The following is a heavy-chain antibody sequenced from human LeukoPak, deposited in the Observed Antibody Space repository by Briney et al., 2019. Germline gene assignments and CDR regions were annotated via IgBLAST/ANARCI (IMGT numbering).Heavy chain of an antibody. D-gene: IGHD2-15*01. V-gene: IGHV4-39*02. CDR1: GGSVSRSDSY. CDR2: IYYGGTT. Sequence: PSETLSLTCTVSGGSVSRSDSYWVWVRKPPGKGLDWVGSIYYGGTTYSNPSLKSRLTISADTSKSHFYLKLSSVTAADTAVYYCARVRRLGYCSGGSCYSRPGVYYYYYMDVWGKGTTVTVSS. CDR3: ARVRRLGYCSGGSCYSRPGVYYYYYMDV. J-gene: IGHJ6*03.